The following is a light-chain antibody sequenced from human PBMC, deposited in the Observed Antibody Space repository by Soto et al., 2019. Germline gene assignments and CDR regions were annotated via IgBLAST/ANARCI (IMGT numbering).Light chain of an antibody. CDR3: QQYNSYPLT. V-gene: IGKV1-5*01. CDR1: QSISTW. J-gene: IGKJ4*01. Sequence: TQSPSTLSASIGDSVTITCRASQSISTWLAWYQQKPGKAPKLLIYDASSLESGVPSRFSGSGSGTEFTLTISSLQPDDFATYYCQQYNSYPLTFGGGTKVDIK. CDR2: DAS.